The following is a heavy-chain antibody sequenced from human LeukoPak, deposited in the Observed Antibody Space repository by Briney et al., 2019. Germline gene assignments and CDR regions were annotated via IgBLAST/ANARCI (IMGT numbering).Heavy chain of an antibody. CDR3: ARDRLAAAGNFDY. CDR2: ISSGSSTI. V-gene: IGHV3-48*02. CDR1: GFTFSNYG. J-gene: IGHJ4*02. Sequence: GGSLGLSCAASGFTFSNYGMNWVRQAPGKGLEWVSYISSGSSTIYYADSVKGRFTISRDNAKNSLSLQMNSLRDEDTAVYYCARDRLAAAGNFDYWGQGTLVTVSS. D-gene: IGHD6-13*01.